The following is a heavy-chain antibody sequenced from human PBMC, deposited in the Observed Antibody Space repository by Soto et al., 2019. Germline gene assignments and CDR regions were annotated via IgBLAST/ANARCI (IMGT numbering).Heavy chain of an antibody. CDR1: GFTFSDYY. CDR3: ARGQDIVATIWECYFDY. J-gene: IGHJ4*02. Sequence: GGSLRLSCAASGFTFSDYYMSWIRQAPGKGLEWVSYISSSGSTIYYADSVKGRFAISRDNAKNSLYLQMNSLRAEDTAVYYCARGQDIVATIWECYFDYWGQGTLVTVSS. CDR2: ISSSGSTI. V-gene: IGHV3-11*01. D-gene: IGHD5-12*01.